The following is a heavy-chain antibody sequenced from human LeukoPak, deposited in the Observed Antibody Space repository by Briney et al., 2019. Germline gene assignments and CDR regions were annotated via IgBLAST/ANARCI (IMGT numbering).Heavy chain of an antibody. CDR1: GYTFTGYY. D-gene: IGHD6-19*01. J-gene: IGHJ4*02. CDR2: INPNSGGT. Sequence: ASVKVSCKASGYTFTGYYMHWVRQAPGQGLEWMGWINPNSGGTNYAQKFQGRVTMTRDTSISTAYMELSRLSSDDTAVYYCARDPLRGGWTDFDYWGQGTLVTVSS. V-gene: IGHV1-2*02. CDR3: ARDPLRGGWTDFDY.